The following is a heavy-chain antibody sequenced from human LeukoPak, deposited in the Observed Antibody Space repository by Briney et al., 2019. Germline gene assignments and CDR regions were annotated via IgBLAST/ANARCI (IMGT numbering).Heavy chain of an antibody. CDR3: TTDTHCSTIGCRGPNYYYGLDV. V-gene: IGHV3-15*01. D-gene: IGHD2-2*01. J-gene: IGHJ6*02. Sequence: ETLSLTCTVSGGSISSYYWSWIRQPPGKGLEWVGRIKRKNDGGTTDYAAPVKGRFTISRDDSKNTVYLEMNSLKTEDTAVYYCTTDTHCSTIGCRGPNYYYGLDVWGQGTTVTVSS. CDR1: GGSISSYY. CDR2: IKRKNDGGTT.